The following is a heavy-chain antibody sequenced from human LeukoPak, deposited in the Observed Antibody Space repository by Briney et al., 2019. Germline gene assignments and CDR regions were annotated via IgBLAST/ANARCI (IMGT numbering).Heavy chain of an antibody. Sequence: GGSLRLSCTASKFTFSDYYMSWIRQAPGKGLEWVSHISTGGASTYYADSVKGRFTISRDNAKNSLYLQMNSLRAEDTAVYFCARDRDFWSGYTDYWGQGTLLTVSS. CDR3: ARDRDFWSGYTDY. V-gene: IGHV3-11*01. CDR1: KFTFSDYY. CDR2: ISTGGAST. D-gene: IGHD3-3*01. J-gene: IGHJ4*02.